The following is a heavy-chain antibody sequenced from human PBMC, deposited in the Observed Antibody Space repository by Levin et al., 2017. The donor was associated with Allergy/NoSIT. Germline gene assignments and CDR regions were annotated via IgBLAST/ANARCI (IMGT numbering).Heavy chain of an antibody. D-gene: IGHD2-2*03. CDR1: GFSFNIFG. Sequence: GGSLRLSCATSGFSFNIFGLVWVRQAPGKGLEWVALISSDVTYTYYADSVKGRFTISRDNSKSTLYLQMNSLRPEDTGVYYCAKGPLDTWGQGTLVTVSS. CDR3: AKGPLDT. V-gene: IGHV3-30*18. J-gene: IGHJ5*02. CDR2: ISSDVTYT.